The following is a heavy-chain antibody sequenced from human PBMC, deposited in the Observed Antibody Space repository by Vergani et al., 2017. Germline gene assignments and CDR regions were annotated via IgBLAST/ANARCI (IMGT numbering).Heavy chain of an antibody. J-gene: IGHJ6*03. Sequence: QVQLVESGGGVVQPGRSLRLSCAASGFTFSSYAMHWVRQAPGKGLEWVAVISYDGSNKYYADSVKGRFTISRDNSKNTLYLQMNSLRAEDTAVYYCARASSPNDDSWSGYPGGLIYYYYDMDVWGKGTTVTVSS. CDR2: ISYDGSNK. V-gene: IGHV3-30*01. CDR1: GFTFSSYA. CDR3: ARASSPNDDSWSGYPGGLIYYYYDMDV. D-gene: IGHD3-3*01.